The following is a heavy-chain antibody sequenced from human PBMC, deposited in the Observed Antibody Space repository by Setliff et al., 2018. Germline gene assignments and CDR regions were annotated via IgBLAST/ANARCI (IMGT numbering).Heavy chain of an antibody. D-gene: IGHD3-3*01. CDR1: GDTFSSSA. V-gene: IGHV1-69*13. CDR2: IIPIFGTA. Sequence: SVKVSCKASGDTFSSSAISWVRQAPGQGLEWMGGIIPIFGTANYAQKFQGRVTITADESTSTAYMELSSLRSEDTAVYYCARELPRTIFGVVIDYWGQGTLVTVSS. CDR3: ARELPRTIFGVVIDY. J-gene: IGHJ4*02.